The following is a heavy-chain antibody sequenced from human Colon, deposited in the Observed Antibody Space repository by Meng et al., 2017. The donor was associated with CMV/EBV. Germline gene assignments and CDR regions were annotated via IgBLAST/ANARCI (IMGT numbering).Heavy chain of an antibody. D-gene: IGHD1-1*01. J-gene: IGHJ2*01. CDR3: ARVVTGLHWYFDF. V-gene: IGHV1-18*01. CDR1: GYTFTHHG. CDR2: ISTQSGNA. Sequence: ASVKVSCKAAGYTFTHHGIAWVRQAPGQGLEWMGWISTQSGNAIYSEKLQGRVTMTRDTSTATAYMEVRDLSSDDTAVYYYARVVTGLHWYFDFWGRGTLVTVSS.